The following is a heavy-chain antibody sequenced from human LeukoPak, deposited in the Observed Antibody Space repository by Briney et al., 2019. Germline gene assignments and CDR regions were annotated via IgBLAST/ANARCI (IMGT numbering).Heavy chain of an antibody. J-gene: IGHJ4*02. D-gene: IGHD1-1*01. Sequence: ASVKVSCKASAYTFDNYYIHWVRQAPGQGLEWMGWMNPGTGDTNYAHNLQGRVTMTRDTSLDTAYLDLTRLTPDDTALYYCAREGWNAFDNWGQGTLVTVSS. CDR3: AREGWNAFDN. V-gene: IGHV1-2*02. CDR2: MNPGTGDT. CDR1: AYTFDNYY.